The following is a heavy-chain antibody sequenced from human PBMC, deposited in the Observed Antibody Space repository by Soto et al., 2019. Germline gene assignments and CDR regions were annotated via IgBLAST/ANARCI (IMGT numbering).Heavy chain of an antibody. D-gene: IGHD3-10*01. J-gene: IGHJ5*02. Sequence: QVQLVQSGAEVKKPGSSVKVSCKASGGTFSSYTISWVRQAPGQGLEWMGRIIPILGIANYAQKFQGRVPITADKSTSTAYMELSSLRSEDTAVYYCAGLDGGELLGPWGQGTLVTVSS. V-gene: IGHV1-69*02. CDR3: AGLDGGELLGP. CDR1: GGTFSSYT. CDR2: IIPILGIA.